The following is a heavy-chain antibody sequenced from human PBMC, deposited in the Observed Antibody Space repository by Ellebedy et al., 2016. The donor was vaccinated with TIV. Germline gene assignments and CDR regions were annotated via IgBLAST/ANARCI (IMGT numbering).Heavy chain of an antibody. CDR1: DYTFTSYG. CDR3: ARDSGNWNHGSWSAFDI. V-gene: IGHV1-18*01. D-gene: IGHD1-14*01. J-gene: IGHJ3*02. CDR2: MSTYNGNT. Sequence: ASVKVSXKASDYTFTSYGISWVRQAPGQGLEWMGWMSTYNGNTNYAQKLQGRVTMTTDTSTDTAYMDLRSLSSDDTAVYYCARDSGNWNHGSWSAFDIWGQGTMVIVSS.